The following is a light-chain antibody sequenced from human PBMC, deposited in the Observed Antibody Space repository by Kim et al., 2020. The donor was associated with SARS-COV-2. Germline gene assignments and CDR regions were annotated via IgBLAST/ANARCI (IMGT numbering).Light chain of an antibody. CDR1: KLGDKY. J-gene: IGLJ2*01. Sequence: SYELTQPPSVSVSPGQTASITCSGDKLGDKYACWYQQKPGQSPVLVIYQDSKRPSGIPERFSGSNSGNTATLTISGTQAMYEADYYCQAWDSSIVFGGGTKLTVL. V-gene: IGLV3-1*01. CDR2: QDS. CDR3: QAWDSSIV.